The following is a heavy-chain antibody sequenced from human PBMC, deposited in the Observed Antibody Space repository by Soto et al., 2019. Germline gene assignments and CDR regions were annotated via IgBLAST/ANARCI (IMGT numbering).Heavy chain of an antibody. CDR1: GFNFNSYT. Sequence: GGSLRLSCAASGFNFNSYTINWVRQAPGKRLEWLSSISSSGYIFSTDSVRGRFTISRDNAKNPVYLQINSLRAEDTAVYFCERDCSGGSCYHGMDVWGQGTKVTVSS. J-gene: IGHJ6*02. CDR3: ERDCSGGSCYHGMDV. CDR2: ISSSGYI. D-gene: IGHD2-15*01. V-gene: IGHV3-21*01.